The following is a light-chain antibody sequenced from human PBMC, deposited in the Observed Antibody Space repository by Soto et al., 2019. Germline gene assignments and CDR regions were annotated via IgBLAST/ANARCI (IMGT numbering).Light chain of an antibody. CDR2: KAS. V-gene: IGKV1-5*03. J-gene: IGKJ2*01. CDR3: QQYNSYLYT. CDR1: QSISSW. Sequence: DIQMTQSPSTLSASVGDRVTITCRASQSISSWLAWYQQRPGKAPKLLIYKASSLESGGPSRFSGSGSGTEFTLTISSLQPDDVATYYCQQYNSYLYTFGQGTKLEIK.